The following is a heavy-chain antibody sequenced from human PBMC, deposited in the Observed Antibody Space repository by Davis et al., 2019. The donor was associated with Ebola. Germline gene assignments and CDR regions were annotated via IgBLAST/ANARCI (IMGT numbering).Heavy chain of an antibody. CDR3: ARVSRTTVTTFYYGMDV. CDR2: ISAYNGNT. J-gene: IGHJ6*02. D-gene: IGHD4-17*01. CDR1: GYTFTSYG. V-gene: IGHV1-18*01. Sequence: ASVKVSCKASGYTFTSYGISWVRHAPGQGLEWLGWISAYNGNTNYAQKLQGRVTMTTDTSTSTAYIELRSLRSDDTAVYYCARVSRTTVTTFYYGMDVWGQGTTVTVSS.